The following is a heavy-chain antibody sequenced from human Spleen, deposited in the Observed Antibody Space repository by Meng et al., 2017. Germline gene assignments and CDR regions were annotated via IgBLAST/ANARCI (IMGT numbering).Heavy chain of an antibody. CDR2: LSGGGSTT. V-gene: IGHV3-23*01. Sequence: GESLKISCAASGFTVSHNYISWVRQAPGKGLEWVSALSGGGSTTYYTDSVKGRFTISRDNSKNTLFLQMNSLRADDTALYYCANAESLGRGWYDYWGQGTLVTVSS. J-gene: IGHJ4*02. CDR1: GFTVSHNY. D-gene: IGHD6-19*01. CDR3: ANAESLGRGWYDY.